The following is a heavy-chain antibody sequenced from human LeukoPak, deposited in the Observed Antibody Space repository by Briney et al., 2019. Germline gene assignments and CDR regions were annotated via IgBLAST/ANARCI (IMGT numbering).Heavy chain of an antibody. CDR3: AREATWGQWYFDH. CDR2: IAADGGVK. CDR1: GITFSSHG. Sequence: GGSLRLSCEASGITFSSHGMDWVRQAPGKGLEWVAVIAADGGVKHYAGSVKGRFTLSRDNSKNTLYLQMNSLSVEDTAIYYCAREATWGQWYFDHWGQGTPVTVSS. V-gene: IGHV3-30*03. J-gene: IGHJ4*02. D-gene: IGHD6-19*01.